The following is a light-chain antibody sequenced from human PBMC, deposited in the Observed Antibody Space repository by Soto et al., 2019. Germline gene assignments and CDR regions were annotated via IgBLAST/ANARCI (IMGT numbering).Light chain of an antibody. Sequence: GLTQSPGALSLTPGERATLSCRASQSVNSNYLAWHQQKPGQAPRLLIYGVSSRATGIPDRFSGSGSGTDFTLSISRLEPEDFAVYYCQQYSSLWTFGQGTNV. CDR1: QSVNSNY. V-gene: IGKV3-20*01. CDR3: QQYSSLWT. CDR2: GVS. J-gene: IGKJ1*01.